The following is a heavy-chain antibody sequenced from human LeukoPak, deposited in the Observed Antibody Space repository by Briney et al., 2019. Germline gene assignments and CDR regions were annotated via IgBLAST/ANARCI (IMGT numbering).Heavy chain of an antibody. V-gene: IGHV3-30*02. CDR2: IRYDGNDK. D-gene: IGHD1-26*01. CDR3: AKDLELAPFDY. Sequence: GGSLRLSCAASGFAFSSYGMHWVRQAPGKGLGWVAFIRYDGNDKHYADSVKGRFTISRDNSKDTLYLQMNSLGAEDTAVYYCAKDLELAPFDYWGQGTLVTVSS. CDR1: GFAFSSYG. J-gene: IGHJ4*02.